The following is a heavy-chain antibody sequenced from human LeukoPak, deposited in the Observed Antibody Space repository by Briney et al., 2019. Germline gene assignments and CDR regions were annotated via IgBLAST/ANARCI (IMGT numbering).Heavy chain of an antibody. Sequence: GGSLRLSCAASGFTVITNDMTWVRQAPGKGLEWVSVLYSDGNTKYADSVQGRFTISRDNSKNTLYLETNSLSPDDTAVYYCARGVEPLAANTLAYWGQGTLVTVSS. CDR1: GFTVITND. V-gene: IGHV3-53*01. J-gene: IGHJ4*02. D-gene: IGHD1-14*01. CDR2: LYSDGNT. CDR3: ARGVEPLAANTLAY.